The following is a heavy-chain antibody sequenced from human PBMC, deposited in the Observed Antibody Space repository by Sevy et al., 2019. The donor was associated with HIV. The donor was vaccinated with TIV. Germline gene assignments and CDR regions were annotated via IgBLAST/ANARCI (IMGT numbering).Heavy chain of an antibody. Sequence: GGSLRLSCTASGFTFSDYYMSWIRQAPGKGLEWVSYISSTGSTIYYADSVKGRFTISRDNAKNSLYLQMNSLRAEDTAVYYCARSWRSFYSSSAGGCDPWGQGTLVTVSS. V-gene: IGHV3-11*01. CDR1: GFTFSDYY. D-gene: IGHD6-13*01. J-gene: IGHJ5*02. CDR3: ARSWRSFYSSSAGGCDP. CDR2: ISSTGSTI.